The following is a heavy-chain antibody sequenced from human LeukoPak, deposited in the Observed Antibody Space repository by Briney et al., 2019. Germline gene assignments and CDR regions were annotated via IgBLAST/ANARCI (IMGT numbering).Heavy chain of an antibody. Sequence: PSETLSLTCTASGGSISSYYLSWIRQPPGKGLEWIGYIYYSGSTNYNPSLKSRVTISVDTSKNQFSLKLSSVTAEDTGVYYCAKWVGKRWFEPWGLGTLVTVSS. V-gene: IGHV4-59*01. D-gene: IGHD1-26*01. CDR1: GGSISSYY. J-gene: IGHJ5*02. CDR2: IYYSGST. CDR3: AKWVGKRWFEP.